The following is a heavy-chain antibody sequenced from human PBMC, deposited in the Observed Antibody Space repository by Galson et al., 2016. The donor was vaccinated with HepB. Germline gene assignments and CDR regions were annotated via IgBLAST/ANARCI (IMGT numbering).Heavy chain of an antibody. CDR1: GYTFTDYY. Sequence: SVKVSCKASGYTFTDYYFHWGRQAPGQGLEWMGIINPSNDDRTYAQKFQGRVTMTRDRSTSTVYMDLSSLRSEDTAMYYCARDILGGFDYWGQGTLVTVSS. D-gene: IGHD3-10*01. V-gene: IGHV1-46*01. CDR2: INPSNDDR. J-gene: IGHJ4*02. CDR3: ARDILGGFDY.